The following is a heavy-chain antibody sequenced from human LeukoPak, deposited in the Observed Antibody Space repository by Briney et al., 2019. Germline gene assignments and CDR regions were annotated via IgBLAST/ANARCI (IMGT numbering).Heavy chain of an antibody. CDR2: INADGSTT. D-gene: IGHD1-14*01. Sequence: AGGSLRLSCAASGFTFGNSWVHWVRQAPGKGLVWVSLINADGSTTSYADSVKGRFTISRDNARNTLSLEMNSLTIEDTAVYYCIVVVEPPDSDGFDVWGQGTMITASS. CDR3: IVVVEPPDSDGFDV. CDR1: GFTFGNSW. J-gene: IGHJ3*01. V-gene: IGHV3-74*01.